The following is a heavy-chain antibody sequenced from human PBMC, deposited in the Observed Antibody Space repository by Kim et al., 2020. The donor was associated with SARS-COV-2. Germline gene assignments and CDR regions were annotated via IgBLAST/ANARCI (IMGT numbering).Heavy chain of an antibody. CDR3: ASPGIGYSYGYPDPTYYYYGMDV. D-gene: IGHD5-18*01. V-gene: IGHV1-69*04. J-gene: IGHJ6*02. Sequence: SVKVSCKASGGTFSSYAISWVRQAPGQGLEWMGRIIPILGIANYAQKFQGRVTITADKSTSTAYMELSSLRSEDTAVYYCASPGIGYSYGYPDPTYYYYGMDVWGQGTTVTVSS. CDR1: GGTFSSYA. CDR2: IIPILGIA.